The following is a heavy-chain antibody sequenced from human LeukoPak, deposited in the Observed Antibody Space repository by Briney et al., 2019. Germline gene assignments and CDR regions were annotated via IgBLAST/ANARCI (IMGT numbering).Heavy chain of an antibody. J-gene: IGHJ3*02. CDR3: ASGIAARPDDAFDI. CDR1: GGSISSYY. CDR2: IYTSGST. D-gene: IGHD6-6*01. Sequence: SETLSLTCTVSGGSISSYYWSWIRQPAGKGLEWIGRIYTSGSTNYNPSLKSRVTISVDTSKNQFSLKLSSVTAADTAVYYCASGIAARPDDAFDIWGQGTMVTVSS. V-gene: IGHV4-4*07.